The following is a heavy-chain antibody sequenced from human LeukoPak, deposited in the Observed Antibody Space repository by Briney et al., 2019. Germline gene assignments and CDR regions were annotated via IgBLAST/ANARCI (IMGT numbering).Heavy chain of an antibody. V-gene: IGHV3-11*06. CDR1: GFSFSDNY. CDR2: ISSGGGYT. CDR3: ASSSYYYDSGSYSPLYYFDY. Sequence: PGGSLRLSCAASGFSFSDNYMSWIRQAPGKGLEWVSYISSGGGYTNYPDSVKGRFTISRDNAKNSLYLQMNSLRAEDTAVYYCASSSYYYDSGSYSPLYYFDYWGQGTLVTVSS. D-gene: IGHD3-10*01. J-gene: IGHJ4*02.